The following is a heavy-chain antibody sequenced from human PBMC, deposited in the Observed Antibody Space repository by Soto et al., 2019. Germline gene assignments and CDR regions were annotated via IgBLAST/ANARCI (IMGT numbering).Heavy chain of an antibody. CDR3: ARDDGSGSSH. D-gene: IGHD3-10*01. CDR2: ISYTGST. CDR1: GGSISSGNYY. J-gene: IGHJ4*02. Sequence: QVQLQESGLGLVKPSQTLTLTCNVSGGSISSGNYYWSWIRQPPGKGLEWIAYISYTGSTYYSPSLKSRVTISVDASKNQFSLRLSSVTAADTAVYYCARDDGSGSSHWGQGTLLTVSS. V-gene: IGHV4-30-4*01.